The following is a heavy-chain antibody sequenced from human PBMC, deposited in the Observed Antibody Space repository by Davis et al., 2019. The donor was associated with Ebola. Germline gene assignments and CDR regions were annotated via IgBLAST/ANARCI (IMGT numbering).Heavy chain of an antibody. CDR1: GFTVSDKY. J-gene: IGHJ2*01. V-gene: IGHV3-66*02. CDR2: IYRDGRM. CDR3: AREGYDFWSGYYLAV. D-gene: IGHD3-3*01. Sequence: GGSLRLSCAASGFTVSDKYMSWVRQAPGKGLEWVSVIYRDGRMYHADSVKGRFTISRDNSKNTVYLQINSLRVEDTAVYYCAREGYDFWSGYYLAVWGRGTLVTVSS.